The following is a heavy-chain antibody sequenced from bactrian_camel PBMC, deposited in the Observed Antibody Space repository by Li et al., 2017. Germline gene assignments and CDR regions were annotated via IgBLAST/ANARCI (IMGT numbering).Heavy chain of an antibody. D-gene: IGHD4*01. CDR1: GFTSSSYG. CDR3: AADRAIYYRDYGPYRPGLGN. V-gene: IGHV3S7*01. CDR2: IYSDGSNT. Sequence: VQLVESGGGLVQPGESLRLSCAASGFTSSSYGMSWVRQAPGKGLEWVSGIYSDGSNTYYADSVKGRFTISRDNAKNTLYLQMNSLKPEDTAVYYCAADRAIYYRDYGPYRPGLGNWGQGTQVTV. J-gene: IGHJ6*01.